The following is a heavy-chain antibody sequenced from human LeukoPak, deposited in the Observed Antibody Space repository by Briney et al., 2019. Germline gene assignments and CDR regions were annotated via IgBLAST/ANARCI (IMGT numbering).Heavy chain of an antibody. CDR2: IYYSGST. D-gene: IGHD3-10*01. V-gene: IGHV4-61*10. CDR1: GDSISSGDYY. J-gene: IGHJ5*02. CDR3: ARGGYYGSGNDFRFDP. Sequence: SETLSLTCTVSGDSISSGDYYWSWIRQPAGKGLEWIGYIYYSGSTNYKPSLKSRVTISVDTSKNQFSLKLSSVTAADTAVYYCARGGYYGSGNDFRFDPWGQGTLVTVSS.